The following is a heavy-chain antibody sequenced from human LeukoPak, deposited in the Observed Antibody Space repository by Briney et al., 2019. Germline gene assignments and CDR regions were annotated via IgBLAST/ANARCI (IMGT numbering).Heavy chain of an antibody. Sequence: GGSLRLSCAASGFTFSSYGMSWVRQAPGKGLEWVSAISGSGSSTYYAASVKGRFTISRDNSKNTLYLQMNSLTAEDSAVYYCASRRGSNRPFDYWGQGTLVTVSS. V-gene: IGHV3-23*01. CDR1: GFTFSSYG. J-gene: IGHJ4*02. CDR2: ISGSGSST. D-gene: IGHD1-26*01. CDR3: ASRRGSNRPFDY.